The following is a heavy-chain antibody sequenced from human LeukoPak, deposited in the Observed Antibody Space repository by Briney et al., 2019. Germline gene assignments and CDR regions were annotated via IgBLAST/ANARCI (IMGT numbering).Heavy chain of an antibody. CDR2: ISDIGSI. J-gene: IGHJ4*02. CDR1: GDSINSFY. D-gene: IGHD2/OR15-2a*01. V-gene: IGHV4-59*08. CDR3: AGHHPRNTVDF. Sequence: PSETLSLTCAVSGDSINSFYWSWIRQPPGKGLEWIAYISDIGSINYNPSLKSRVTISLETSKNQFSLKLSSVTAADTAVYYCAGHHPRNTVDFWGQGTLVTVSS.